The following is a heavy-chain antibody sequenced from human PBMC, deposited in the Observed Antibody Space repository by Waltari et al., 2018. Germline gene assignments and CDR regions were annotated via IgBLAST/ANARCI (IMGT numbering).Heavy chain of an antibody. V-gene: IGHV4-31*02. J-gene: IGHJ4*02. Sequence: RQHPGKGLEWIGYIYYSGSTYYTPSLKIRVTISVDTSKNQFSLKLSSVTAADTAVYYCARSLYGDYSFDYWGQGTLVTVSS. CDR3: ARSLYGDYSFDY. D-gene: IGHD4-17*01. CDR2: IYYSGST.